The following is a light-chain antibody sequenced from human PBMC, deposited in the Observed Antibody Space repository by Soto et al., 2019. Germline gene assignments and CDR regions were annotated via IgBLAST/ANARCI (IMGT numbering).Light chain of an antibody. CDR3: HQYDTSPPT. V-gene: IGKV3-20*01. J-gene: IGKJ1*01. Sequence: ELVLTQSPGTLSLSPGERASLSCRASQSGSSSCLGWYQQKPGQAPRLVIFGAYNRASGIPDRFSGSRSGTEFTLTITVLEPEDFAVYYCHQYDTSPPTFGQGNTVYI. CDR2: GAY. CDR1: QSGSSSC.